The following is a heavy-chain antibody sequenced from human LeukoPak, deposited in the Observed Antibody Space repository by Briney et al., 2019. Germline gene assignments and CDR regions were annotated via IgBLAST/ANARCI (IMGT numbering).Heavy chain of an antibody. CDR1: GYTFTGYY. V-gene: IGHV1-2*02. CDR3: ARGGGVYGDLQWWFNP. CDR2: INPNSGGT. J-gene: IGHJ5*02. Sequence: ASVKVSCKASGYTFTGYYMHWVRQAPGQGLEWMGWINPNSGGTNYAQKFQGRVTMTRDTSISTAYMELSSLRSEDTAVYYCARGGGVYGDLQWWFNPWGQGTLVTVSS. D-gene: IGHD4-17*01.